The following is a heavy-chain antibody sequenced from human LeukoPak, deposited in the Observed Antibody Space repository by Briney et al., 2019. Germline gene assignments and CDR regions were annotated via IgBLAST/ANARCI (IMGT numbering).Heavy chain of an antibody. CDR2: FYHCGST. CDR1: GYPISRGYY. D-gene: IGHD5-12*01. V-gene: IGHV4-38-2*01. J-gene: IGHJ4*02. Sequence: SAPLSLTCAVSGYPISRGYYWGWIRHPPGRGMEWIGYFYHCGSTQYNPSLTSRVTRSVDTSKNHLSLKRTSVTATDTAVYYCARYSRNGVDEIGFWGQGTLVTVSS. CDR3: ARYSRNGVDEIGF.